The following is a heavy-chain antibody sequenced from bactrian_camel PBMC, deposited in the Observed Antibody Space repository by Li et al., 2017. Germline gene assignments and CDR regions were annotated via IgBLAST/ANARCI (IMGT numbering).Heavy chain of an antibody. CDR2: IDGDRRT. J-gene: IGHJ4*01. CDR1: AGRVGR. D-gene: IGHD4*01. V-gene: IGHV3S55*01. Sequence: VQLVESGGGSVQAGGSLRLACEVSAGRVGRMAWFREAPGKEREGVATIDGDRRTYYADSVKGRFTIARDNAASTLFLLMTRLKPEDTAMYYCAQGKFGGGATEWTMPPPRSQGTQVTVS.